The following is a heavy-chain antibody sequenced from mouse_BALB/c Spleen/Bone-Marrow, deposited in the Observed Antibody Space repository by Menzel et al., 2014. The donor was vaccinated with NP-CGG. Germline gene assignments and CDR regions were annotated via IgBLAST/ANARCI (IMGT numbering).Heavy chain of an antibody. J-gene: IGHJ4*01. CDR1: GSSLTSYG. Sequence: VKLVESGPGLVAPSQSLSITCTVSGSSLTSYGVHWVRQPPGKGLEWLGVIWAGGSTNYNSALMSRLSISKDNSKSQVFLKMNSLQTDDTAMYYCVREDGHLHYYSMDYWGQGTSVTVSS. CDR2: IWAGGST. D-gene: IGHD2-3*01. CDR3: VREDGHLHYYSMDY. V-gene: IGHV2-9*02.